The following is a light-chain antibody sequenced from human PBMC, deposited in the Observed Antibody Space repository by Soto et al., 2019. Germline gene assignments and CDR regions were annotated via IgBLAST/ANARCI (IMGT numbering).Light chain of an antibody. CDR3: QQYYTSPPWT. CDR1: QSLLYSSNNRNY. J-gene: IGKJ1*01. CDR2: WAS. V-gene: IGKV4-1*01. Sequence: DFVMTQSPDSLAVSLGERATINCKSSQSLLYSSNNRNYLAWYQQKPGQPPKLLIYWASTREAGVPDRFSGSGSGTDFALPISTLQAEDVAVYYCQQYYTSPPWTFGQGTKVEIK.